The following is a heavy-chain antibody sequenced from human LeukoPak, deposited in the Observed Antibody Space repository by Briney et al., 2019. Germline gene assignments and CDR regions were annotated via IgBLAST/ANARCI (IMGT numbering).Heavy chain of an antibody. Sequence: PGGSLRLSCAASGFTFSSYAMHWVRQAPGKGLEWVAVISYDGSNKYYADSVKGRFTISRDNSKNTLYLQMNSLRAEDTAVYYCARDFGLEGGFDYWGQGTLVTVSS. V-gene: IGHV3-30*04. CDR3: ARDFGLEGGFDY. J-gene: IGHJ4*02. CDR2: ISYDGSNK. CDR1: GFTFSSYA. D-gene: IGHD3-10*01.